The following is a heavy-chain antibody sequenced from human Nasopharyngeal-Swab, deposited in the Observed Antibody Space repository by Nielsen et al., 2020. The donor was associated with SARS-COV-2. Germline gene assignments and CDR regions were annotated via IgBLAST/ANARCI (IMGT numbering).Heavy chain of an antibody. V-gene: IGHV3-9*01. J-gene: IGHJ4*02. CDR1: GFTFDDYA. Sequence: SLKISCAASGFTFDDYAMHWVRQAPGKGLEWVSGISWNSGSIGYADSVKGRFTISRDNAKNSLYLQMNSLRAEDTAVYYCAKNSGYDSFDYWGQGTLVTVSS. CDR3: AKNSGYDSFDY. CDR2: ISWNSGSI. D-gene: IGHD5-12*01.